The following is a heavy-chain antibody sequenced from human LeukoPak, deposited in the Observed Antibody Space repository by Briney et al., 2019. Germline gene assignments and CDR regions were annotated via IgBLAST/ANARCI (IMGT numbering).Heavy chain of an antibody. CDR1: GYTFTSYG. Sequence: ASVKVSCKASGYTFTSYGISWVRQAPGQRLEWMGWINAGNGNTKYSQKFQGRVTITRDTSASTAYMELSSLRSEDTAVYYCARSSHCSSTSCPLTHHYWGQGTLVTVSS. CDR2: INAGNGNT. CDR3: ARSSHCSSTSCPLTHHY. J-gene: IGHJ4*02. V-gene: IGHV1-3*01. D-gene: IGHD2-2*01.